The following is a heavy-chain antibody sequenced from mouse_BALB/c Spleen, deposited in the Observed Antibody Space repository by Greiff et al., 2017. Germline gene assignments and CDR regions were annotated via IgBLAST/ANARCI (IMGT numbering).Heavy chain of an antibody. D-gene: IGHD1-1*01. J-gene: IGHJ3*01. Sequence: QVQLQQPGAELVKPGASVKLSCKASGYTFTSYWMHWVKQRPEQGLEWIGEINPSNGRTNYNEKFTSKATLTVDKSSSTAYMQLSSLTSEDSAVYYCARRITSSAYWGQGTLVTVSA. CDR1: GYTFTSYW. CDR3: ARRITSSAY. CDR2: INPSNGRT. V-gene: IGHV1S81*02.